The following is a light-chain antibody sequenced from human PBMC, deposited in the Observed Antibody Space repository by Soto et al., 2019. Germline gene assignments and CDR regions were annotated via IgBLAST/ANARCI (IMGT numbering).Light chain of an antibody. J-gene: IGKJ4*01. V-gene: IGKV3-15*01. CDR2: DAS. Sequence: VITQSPATLSLSPGERATRSFLASQNVGRNLAWYQQIPGQAPRLLFYDASTRATGIPARFSASGSGTEFTLTITSLQSEDFAVYYCQQYNQWPHPFGGGTKVDIK. CDR3: QQYNQWPHP. CDR1: QNVGRN.